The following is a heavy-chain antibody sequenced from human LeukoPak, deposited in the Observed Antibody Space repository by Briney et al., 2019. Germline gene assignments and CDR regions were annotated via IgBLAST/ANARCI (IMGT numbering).Heavy chain of an antibody. CDR3: ARGAGIAVAGTFGLDP. CDR1: GFTFSSYS. CDR2: ISSSSSYI. D-gene: IGHD6-19*01. V-gene: IGHV3-21*01. Sequence: GSLRLSCAASGFTFSSYSMNWVRQAPGKGLEWVSSISSSSSYIYYADSVKGRFTISRDNAKNSLYLQMNSLRAEDTAVYYCARGAGIAVAGTFGLDPWGQGTLVTVSS. J-gene: IGHJ5*02.